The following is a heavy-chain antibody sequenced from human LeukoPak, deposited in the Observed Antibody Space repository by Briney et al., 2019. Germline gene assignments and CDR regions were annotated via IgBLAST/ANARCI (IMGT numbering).Heavy chain of an antibody. V-gene: IGHV4-59*08. D-gene: IGHD7-27*01. CDR3: ARHEEESGDFDY. CDR2: IYYSGST. CDR1: GGSISSYY. J-gene: IGHJ4*02. Sequence: SETLSLTCTVSGGSISSYYWSWIRQPPGKGLEWIGYIYYSGSTNYNPSLKSRVTISVDTSKNQFSLKLRSVTAADTAVYYCARHEEESGDFDYWGQGTLVTVSS.